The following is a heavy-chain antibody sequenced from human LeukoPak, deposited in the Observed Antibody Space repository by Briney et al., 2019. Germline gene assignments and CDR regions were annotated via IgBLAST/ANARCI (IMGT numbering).Heavy chain of an antibody. D-gene: IGHD3-22*01. CDR2: ISSNGGST. CDR1: GFTFSNYA. V-gene: IGHV3-64*01. CDR3: ARGLYYYDSSGYPR. Sequence: GGSLRLSCAASGFTFSNYAMHWVRQAPGQGLEYVSAISSNGGSTYYASSVKGRFTISRDNSKNTLYLQMGSLRPEDMAVYYCARGLYYYDSSGYPRWGQGTLVTVSS. J-gene: IGHJ4*02.